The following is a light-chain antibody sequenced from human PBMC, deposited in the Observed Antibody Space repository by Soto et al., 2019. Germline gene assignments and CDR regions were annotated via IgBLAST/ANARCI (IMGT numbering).Light chain of an antibody. Sequence: DIQMTQSPSTLSASVGDRVTITCRASQSISSWLAWYQQKPGKAPKLLIYNASSFESGVPSRFSGSGSGTEFTILISSRQADDFSTYYCQQHSSYPFTFGHGTKLEIK. J-gene: IGKJ2*01. CDR1: QSISSW. CDR3: QQHSSYPFT. V-gene: IGKV1-5*03. CDR2: NAS.